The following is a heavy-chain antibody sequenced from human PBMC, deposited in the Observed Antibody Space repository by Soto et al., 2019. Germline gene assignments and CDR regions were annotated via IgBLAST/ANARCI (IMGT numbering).Heavy chain of an antibody. D-gene: IGHD3-16*02. J-gene: IGHJ6*02. Sequence: SVKVSCKASGGTFNSYAISWVRQAPGQGLEWMGGIIPIFGTANYAQKFQGRVTITADKSTSTAYTDLSSLRSEDTAVYYCACYLGLTDYYYGMDVWGQGTTVTVSS. CDR2: IIPIFGTA. CDR3: ACYLGLTDYYYGMDV. CDR1: GGTFNSYA. V-gene: IGHV1-69*06.